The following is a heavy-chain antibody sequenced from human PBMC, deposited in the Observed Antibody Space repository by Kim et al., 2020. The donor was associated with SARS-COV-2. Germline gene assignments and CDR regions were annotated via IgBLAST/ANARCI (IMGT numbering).Heavy chain of an antibody. CDR3: AKGGGGGYNYGDY. CDR2: IGGGGAAT. Sequence: GGSLRLSCAASGFTFTSYSMNWVRQAPGRGLEWVSAIGGGGAATYYADSVKGRFTISRDNSRNTLYLQMNSLRAEDTAVYYCAKGGGGGYNYGDYWGQGTLVTVPS. D-gene: IGHD5-12*01. CDR1: GFTFTSYS. J-gene: IGHJ4*02. V-gene: IGHV3-23*01.